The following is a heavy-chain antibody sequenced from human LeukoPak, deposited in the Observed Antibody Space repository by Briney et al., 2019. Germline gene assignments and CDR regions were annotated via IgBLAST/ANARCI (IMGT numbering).Heavy chain of an antibody. CDR2: ISSSGSTI. D-gene: IGHD6-19*01. CDR3: ARVTTGYSSGWLDY. V-gene: IGHV3-11*04. J-gene: IGHJ4*02. Sequence: GGSLRLSCAASGFTFSDYYMSWIRQAPGKGLEWVSYISSSGSTIYYADSAKGRFTISRDNAKNSPYLQMNSLRAEDTAVYYCARVTTGYSSGWLDYWGQGTLVTVSS. CDR1: GFTFSDYY.